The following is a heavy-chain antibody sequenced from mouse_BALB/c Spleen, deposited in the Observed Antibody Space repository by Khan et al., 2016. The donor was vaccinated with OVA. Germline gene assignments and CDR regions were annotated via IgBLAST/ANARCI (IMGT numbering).Heavy chain of an antibody. V-gene: IGHV1S34*01. CDR1: GYSFTGYY. D-gene: IGHD1-1*01. Sequence: LVKTGASVKISCKASGYSFTGYYIHWVKQSHGKSLEWIGYISCYNGATSYNQKFKGKATFTVDTSSSTAYMQFNSLTSEDSAVYYCASRDTTLVAPFDYWGQGTTLTVSS. CDR2: ISCYNGAT. J-gene: IGHJ2*01. CDR3: ASRDTTLVAPFDY.